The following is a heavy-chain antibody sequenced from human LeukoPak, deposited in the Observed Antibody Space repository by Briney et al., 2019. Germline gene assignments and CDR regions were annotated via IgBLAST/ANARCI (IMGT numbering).Heavy chain of an antibody. D-gene: IGHD5-12*01. V-gene: IGHV3-23*01. CDR2: ISGSGDNT. Sequence: PGGSLRLSCAPSGFTFSSFAMSWVRQAPGKGLEWVSAISGSGDNTYYADSVKGRFTISRDNSKNTLYPQMNSLRAEDSALYYCAKVRVGTSDCFDYWGQGTLVTVSS. J-gene: IGHJ4*02. CDR3: AKVRVGTSDCFDY. CDR1: GFTFSSFA.